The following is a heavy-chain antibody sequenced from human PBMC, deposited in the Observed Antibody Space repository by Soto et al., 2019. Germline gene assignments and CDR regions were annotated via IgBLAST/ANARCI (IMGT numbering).Heavy chain of an antibody. CDR2: ISYDGSNK. CDR3: ARERSSGYFDH. V-gene: IGHV3-30-3*01. D-gene: IGHD6-19*01. Sequence: QVQLVESGGGVVQPGRSLRLSCAASGFTFSSYAMHWVRQAPGKGLEWVAVISYDGSNKYYADSVKGRFTISRDNSKNTLYLQMNSLRAEDTAVYYCARERSSGYFDHWGQGTLVTVSS. J-gene: IGHJ4*02. CDR1: GFTFSSYA.